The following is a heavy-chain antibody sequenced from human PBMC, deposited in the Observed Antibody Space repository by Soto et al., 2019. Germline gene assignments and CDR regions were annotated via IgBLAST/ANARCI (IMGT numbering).Heavy chain of an antibody. Sequence: QVQLVQSGAEVKKPGASVKVSCKASGYTFTSYGISWVRQAPGQGLEWMGWISAYNGNTNYAQKLQGRVTMTTDTSRSTASRELRSLRSDDTAVYYCASADSSSWRYYFAYWGQGTLVTVSS. CDR1: GYTFTSYG. D-gene: IGHD6-13*01. CDR2: ISAYNGNT. J-gene: IGHJ4*02. CDR3: ASADSSSWRYYFAY. V-gene: IGHV1-18*01.